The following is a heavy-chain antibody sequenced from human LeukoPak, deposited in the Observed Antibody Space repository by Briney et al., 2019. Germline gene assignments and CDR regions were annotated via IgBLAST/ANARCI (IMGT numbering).Heavy chain of an antibody. D-gene: IGHD3-22*01. CDR1: GYTFTSYD. V-gene: IGHV1-8*01. CDR3: ARGPSPYYYDSSGYYS. J-gene: IGHJ4*02. Sequence: ASVKVSCKASGYTFTSYDINWVRQATGQGLEWMGWMNPNSGNTGYAQKFQGRVTMTRNTSISTAYMELSSLRSEDTAVYYCARGPSPYYYDSSGYYSWGQGTLVTVS. CDR2: MNPNSGNT.